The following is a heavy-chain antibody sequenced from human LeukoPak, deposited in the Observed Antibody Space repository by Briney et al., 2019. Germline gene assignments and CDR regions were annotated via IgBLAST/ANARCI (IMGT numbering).Heavy chain of an antibody. Sequence: ASVKVSCKASGYTFTSYGISWVRQAPGQGLEWMGWSSAYNGNTNYAQKLQGRVTMTTDTSTSTAYMELRSLRSDDTAVYYCARAAHLRYGSGSYKNYWGQGTLVTVSS. V-gene: IGHV1-18*01. J-gene: IGHJ4*02. CDR3: ARAAHLRYGSGSYKNY. D-gene: IGHD3-10*01. CDR2: SSAYNGNT. CDR1: GYTFTSYG.